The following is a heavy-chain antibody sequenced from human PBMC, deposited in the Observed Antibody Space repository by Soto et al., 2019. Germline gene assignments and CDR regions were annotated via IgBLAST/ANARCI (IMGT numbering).Heavy chain of an antibody. CDR3: AKVLRFGDL. D-gene: IGHD3-3*01. J-gene: IGHJ6*02. CDR2: ISNRGDYT. Sequence: EVQLLESGGGLVQPGGSLRLSCVASGFTFSVDAMSWVRRTPGKGLEWFSGISNRGDYTYYAHSVKGRFTVSRDNSKDTLYLQMNSLRVEDTAIYYCAKVLRFGDLWGQGTTVTGSS. CDR1: GFTFSVDA. V-gene: IGHV3-23*01.